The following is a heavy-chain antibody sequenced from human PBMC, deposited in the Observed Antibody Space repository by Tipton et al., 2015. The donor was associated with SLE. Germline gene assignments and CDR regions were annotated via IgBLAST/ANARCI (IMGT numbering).Heavy chain of an antibody. J-gene: IGHJ5*02. CDR2: IYYSGTT. Sequence: TLSLTCTVSGGSISSSRYYWGWIRQPPGKGLEWIGSIYYSGTTYYNPSLKSRVTISVDTSKNQFSLRLSSVTAADTAVYYCARVEDDYGDPGWFDPWGQGTLVTVSS. V-gene: IGHV4-39*07. CDR3: ARVEDDYGDPGWFDP. CDR1: GGSISSSRYY. D-gene: IGHD4-17*01.